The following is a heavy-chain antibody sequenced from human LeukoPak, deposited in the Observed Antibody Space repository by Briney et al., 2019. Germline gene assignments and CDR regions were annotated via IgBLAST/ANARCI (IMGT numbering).Heavy chain of an antibody. Sequence: SVKVSCKASGGTFSSYAISWVRQAPGQGLEWMGGIIPIFGTANYAQKFQGRVTITTDESTSTAYMELSSLRSEDAAVYYCARGSGSYSPTYYFDYWGQGTLVTVSS. D-gene: IGHD1-26*01. CDR3: ARGSGSYSPTYYFDY. J-gene: IGHJ4*02. CDR2: IIPIFGTA. V-gene: IGHV1-69*05. CDR1: GGTFSSYA.